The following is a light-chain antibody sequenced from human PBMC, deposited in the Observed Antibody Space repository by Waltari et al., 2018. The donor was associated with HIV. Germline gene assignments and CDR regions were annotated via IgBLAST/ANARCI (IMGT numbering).Light chain of an antibody. CDR3: QQYNNWPPAWT. CDR2: GAS. J-gene: IGKJ1*01. V-gene: IGKV3-15*01. CDR1: ESVNSD. Sequence: VTLSCRASESVNSDLAWYQQKPGQAPRLLIHGASTRATGIPPRFSGSGSETQFTLTISSLQAEDCAVYDCQQYNNWPPAWTFGRGTRVEI.